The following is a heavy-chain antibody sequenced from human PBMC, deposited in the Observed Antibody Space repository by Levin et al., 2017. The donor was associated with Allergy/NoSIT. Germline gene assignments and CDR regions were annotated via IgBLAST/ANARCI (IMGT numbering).Heavy chain of an antibody. J-gene: IGHJ3*02. CDR1: GYTLTELS. CDR3: ATSSIVVVLFDI. CDR2: FDPEDGET. D-gene: IGHD2-15*01. V-gene: IGHV1-24*01. Sequence: GESLKISCKVSGYTLTELSMHWVRQAPGKGLEWMGGFDPEDGETIYAQKFQGRVTMTEDTSTDTAYMELSSLRSEDTAVYYCATSSIVVVLFDIWGQGTMVTVSS.